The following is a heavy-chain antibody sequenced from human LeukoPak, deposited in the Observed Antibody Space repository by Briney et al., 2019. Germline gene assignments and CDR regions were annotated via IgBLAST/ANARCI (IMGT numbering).Heavy chain of an antibody. CDR2: IRSDGTT. Sequence: GGSMRLSCAASGFIASNKYMSWDRQAPGKGLEWVSTIRSDGTTDYADSVKGRFTISRDDSKNTVYLQMDSLRVEDTAVYSCARRRGGYGEGELDYWGQGTLVTVSS. CDR3: ARRRGGYGEGELDY. CDR1: GFIASNKY. D-gene: IGHD4-17*01. V-gene: IGHV3-66*04. J-gene: IGHJ4*02.